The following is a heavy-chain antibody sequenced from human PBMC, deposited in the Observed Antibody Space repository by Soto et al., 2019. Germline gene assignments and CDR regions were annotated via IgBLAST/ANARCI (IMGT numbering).Heavy chain of an antibody. D-gene: IGHD5-12*01. CDR3: ARDLIHGVGAIGYENYYSYYMDV. CDR1: GYTFTSYY. V-gene: IGHV1-46*03. J-gene: IGHJ6*03. Sequence: QVQLVQSGAEVKKPGASVKVSCKAAGYTFTSYYMHWVLQAPGQGLEWMGIINPSCGTTSYAQKFKGRVSMTRDTSTSTVYMELSSLRSEDTAEYYFARDLIHGVGAIGYENYYSYYMDVWGKGTTVTVSS. CDR2: INPSCGTT.